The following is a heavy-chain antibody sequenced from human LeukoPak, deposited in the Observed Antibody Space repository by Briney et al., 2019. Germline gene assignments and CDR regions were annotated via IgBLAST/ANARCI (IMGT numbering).Heavy chain of an antibody. CDR3: AKGWKDYYDSSGYGAFDI. V-gene: IGHV3-23*01. CDR2: ISGSGGST. D-gene: IGHD3-22*01. Sequence: GGSLRLSCAASGFTFSSYAMSWVRQAPGKGLEWVSAISGSGGSTYYADSVKGRFTISRDNSKNTLYLQMNSLRAEDTAVYYCAKGWKDYYDSSGYGAFDIWGQGTMVTVSS. J-gene: IGHJ3*02. CDR1: GFTFSSYA.